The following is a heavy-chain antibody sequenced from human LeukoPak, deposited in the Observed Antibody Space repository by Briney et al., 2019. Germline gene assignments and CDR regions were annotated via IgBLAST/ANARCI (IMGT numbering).Heavy chain of an antibody. Sequence: GGSLRLSCAASGFTFSSYGMHWVRQAPGKGLEWVSTISGNGGSTYYADSVKGRFTISRDNSKNTLYLQMNSLRAEDTAVYYCATSYSSSSWGIFGYWGQGTRVTVSS. CDR2: ISGNGGST. V-gene: IGHV3-23*01. J-gene: IGHJ4*02. CDR3: ATSYSSSSWGIFGY. D-gene: IGHD6-6*01. CDR1: GFTFSSYG.